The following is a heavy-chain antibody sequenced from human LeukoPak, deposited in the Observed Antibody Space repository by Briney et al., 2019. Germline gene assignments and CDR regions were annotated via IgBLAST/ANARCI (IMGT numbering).Heavy chain of an antibody. Sequence: RSLRLSCAASGFTFSSYAMHWVRQAPGKGLEWVAVISYDGSNKYYADSVKGRFTISRDNSKNTLYLQMNSLRAEDTAVYYCASWPDFWSGHYGMDVWGQGTTVTVSS. V-gene: IGHV3-30*04. CDR2: ISYDGSNK. CDR3: ASWPDFWSGHYGMDV. J-gene: IGHJ6*02. CDR1: GFTFSSYA. D-gene: IGHD3-3*01.